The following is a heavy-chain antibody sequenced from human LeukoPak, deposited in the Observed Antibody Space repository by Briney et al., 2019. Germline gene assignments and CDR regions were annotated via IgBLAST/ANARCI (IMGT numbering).Heavy chain of an antibody. CDR3: ARGKPGYGNFDC. V-gene: IGHV3-74*01. J-gene: IGHJ4*01. Sequence: GGSLRLSCAASEFTINNYSMHWVRQAPGEGLEWVSRINSDGSNTNYAGSVKGRFTISRDNAKNTLYLHMNSLRAEDTGVYYGARGKPGYGNFDCWG. CDR2: INSDGSNT. D-gene: IGHD1-1*01. CDR1: EFTINNYS.